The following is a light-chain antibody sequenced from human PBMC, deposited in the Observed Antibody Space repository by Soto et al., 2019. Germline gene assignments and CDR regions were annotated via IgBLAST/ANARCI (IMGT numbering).Light chain of an antibody. CDR3: SSYTSSSSLV. V-gene: IGLV2-14*01. Sequence: QSALTQPASVSGSPGQSITISCTGTRSDVGGYKYVSWYQQHPGKAPKLMIYVVDTRPSGVSYRFSGFKFGNTASLTISGLQAEDEADYYCSSYTSSSSLVFGGGTKVTVL. CDR2: VVD. CDR1: RSDVGGYKY. J-gene: IGLJ3*02.